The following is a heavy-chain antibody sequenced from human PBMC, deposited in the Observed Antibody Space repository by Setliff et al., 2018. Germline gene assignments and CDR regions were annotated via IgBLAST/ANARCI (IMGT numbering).Heavy chain of an antibody. CDR3: VRGPGPSVVVAMPFDR. V-gene: IGHV1-18*01. CDR2: ISPYNRNT. J-gene: IGHJ4*02. CDR1: GYNFITFG. Sequence: ASVKVSCKTSGYNFITFGVSWVRQAPGQGLEWMGWISPYNRNTNYAQGFQGRVTMTSDTSTTTVYMELTSLKSDDTAVYYCVRGPGPSVVVAMPFDRWGQGTLVTVSS. D-gene: IGHD5-12*01.